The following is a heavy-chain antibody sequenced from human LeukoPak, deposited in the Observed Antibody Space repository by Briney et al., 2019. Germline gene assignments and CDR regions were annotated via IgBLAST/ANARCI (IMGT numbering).Heavy chain of an antibody. V-gene: IGHV3-11*06. D-gene: IGHD6-13*01. CDR2: ISSSSSYT. CDR3: ARDGQQLVPYGMDV. CDR1: GFTFSDYY. Sequence: GGSLRLSCATSGFTFSDYYMSWIRQAPGKGLEWVSYISSSSSYTNYADSVKGRFTISRDNAKSSLYLQMNSLRAEDTAVYYCARDGQQLVPYGMDVWGQGTTVTVSS. J-gene: IGHJ6*02.